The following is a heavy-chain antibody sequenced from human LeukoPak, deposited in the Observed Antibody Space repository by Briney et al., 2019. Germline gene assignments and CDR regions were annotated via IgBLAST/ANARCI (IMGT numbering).Heavy chain of an antibody. CDR3: AREGDIVVVVAAEY. D-gene: IGHD2-15*01. J-gene: IGHJ4*02. CDR1: GFTFSSYA. Sequence: GGSLGLSCAASGFTFSSYAMHWVRQAPGKGLEWVAVISYDGSNKYYADSVKGRFTISRDNSKNTLYLQMNSLRAEDTAVYYCAREGDIVVVVAAEYWGQGTLVTVSS. V-gene: IGHV3-30-3*01. CDR2: ISYDGSNK.